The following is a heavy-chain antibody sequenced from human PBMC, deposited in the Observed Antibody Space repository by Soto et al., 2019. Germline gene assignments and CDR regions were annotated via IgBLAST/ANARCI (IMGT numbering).Heavy chain of an antibody. Sequence: ASVKVSCKASGYTFTSHSINWVRQAPGQGLEWMGWISGYNGNTKYAQKLQDRVTLTRDMSTATTYMELSRLTSEDTAIYYCAADATAWQQMVPSDYWGQGTLVTVSS. D-gene: IGHD2-8*01. CDR3: AADATAWQQMVPSDY. CDR2: ISGYNGNT. V-gene: IGHV1-18*04. J-gene: IGHJ4*02. CDR1: GYTFTSHS.